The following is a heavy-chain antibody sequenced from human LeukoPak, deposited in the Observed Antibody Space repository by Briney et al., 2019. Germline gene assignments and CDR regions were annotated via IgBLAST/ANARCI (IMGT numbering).Heavy chain of an antibody. CDR2: INHSGST. V-gene: IGHV4-34*01. Sequence: YPSETLSLTCAVYGGSFSGYYWSWIRQPPGKGLEWIGEINHSGSTNYNPSLKSRVTISVDTSKNQFSLKLSSVTAADTAVYYCARGQPFYWGQGTLVTVSS. D-gene: IGHD2-2*01. CDR3: ARGQPFY. J-gene: IGHJ4*02. CDR1: GGSFSGYY.